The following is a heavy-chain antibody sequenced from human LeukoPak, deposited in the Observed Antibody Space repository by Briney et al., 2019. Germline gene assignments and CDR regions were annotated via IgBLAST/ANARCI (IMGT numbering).Heavy chain of an antibody. CDR1: GYTSTGYY. D-gene: IGHD6-6*01. CDR2: INPNSGGT. J-gene: IGHJ6*03. Sequence: ASVKVSCKASGYTSTGYYMHWVRQAPGQGLEWMGWINPNSGGTNYAQKFQGRVTMTRDTSISTAYMELSSLRSEDTAVYYCARAARLYYNYYYMDVWGKGITVTVSS. V-gene: IGHV1-2*02. CDR3: ARAARLYYNYYYMDV.